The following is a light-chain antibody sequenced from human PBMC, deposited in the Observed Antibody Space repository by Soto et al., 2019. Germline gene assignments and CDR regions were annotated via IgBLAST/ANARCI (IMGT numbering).Light chain of an antibody. CDR3: QHYYSWPPLS. Sequence: EIVMTQSPATVSVSPGETATLSCRASQSVSGSLAWYQQKPGQAPRLLIYDVFSRATGVPARFSGSGSGTAFTLTISSLQSEDFAVYYCQHYYSWPPLSFGGGTRVEIK. CDR1: QSVSGS. V-gene: IGKV3-15*01. CDR2: DVF. J-gene: IGKJ4*01.